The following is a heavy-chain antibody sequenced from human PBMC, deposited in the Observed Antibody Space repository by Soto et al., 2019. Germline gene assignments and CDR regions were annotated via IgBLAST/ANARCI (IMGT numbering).Heavy chain of an antibody. Sequence: PGGSLRLSCAASGFTFSSYAMHWVRQAPGKGLEWVAVISYDGSNKYYADSVKGRFTISRDNSKNTLYLQMNSLRAEDTAVYYCARADYCDALDYWGQGTLVTVSS. CDR3: ARADYCDALDY. CDR1: GFTFSSYA. J-gene: IGHJ4*02. V-gene: IGHV3-30-3*01. CDR2: ISYDGSNK. D-gene: IGHD4-17*01.